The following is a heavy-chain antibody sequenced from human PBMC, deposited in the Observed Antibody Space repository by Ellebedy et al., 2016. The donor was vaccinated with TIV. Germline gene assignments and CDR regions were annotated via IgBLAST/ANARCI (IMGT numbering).Heavy chain of an antibody. J-gene: IGHJ4*02. V-gene: IGHV1-69*04. Sequence: AASVKVSCKASGGTFSSYAISWVRQAPGQGLEWMGRIIPILGIANYAQKFQGRVTITADKSTSTAYMELSSLRSEDTAVYYCARGDSGYENDYWGQGTLVTVSS. CDR1: GGTFSSYA. D-gene: IGHD5-12*01. CDR2: IIPILGIA. CDR3: ARGDSGYENDY.